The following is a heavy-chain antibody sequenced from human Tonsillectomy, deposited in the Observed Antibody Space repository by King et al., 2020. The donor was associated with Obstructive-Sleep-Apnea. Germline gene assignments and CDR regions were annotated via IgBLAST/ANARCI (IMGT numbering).Heavy chain of an antibody. D-gene: IGHD3-3*01. Sequence: QLVQSGAEVKRPGASVKVSCKASGYTFPSFEINWVRQATGQGLEGLEWWKLNSGKPGYAQKFQGRVTMTWNTSISTAYMELSSLTSEDTAVYYCARGIRSGDYWGQGTLVTVSS. V-gene: IGHV1-8*01. CDR3: ARGIRSGDY. J-gene: IGHJ4*02. CDR2: WKLNSGKP. CDR1: GYTFPSFE.